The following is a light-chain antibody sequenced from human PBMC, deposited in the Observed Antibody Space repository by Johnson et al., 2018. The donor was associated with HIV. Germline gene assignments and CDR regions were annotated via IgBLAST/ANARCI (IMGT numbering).Light chain of an antibody. Sequence: QSILTKPPSVSAAPGQKVTISCSGSSSNIGNNYVSWYQQLPGTAPKLLIYDNNKPPSGIPDRFSGSKSGTSATLGITGLQTGDETDYYCGTWYSSLSAGGVFGTGTKVTVL. CDR3: GTWYSSLSAGGV. V-gene: IGLV1-51*01. J-gene: IGLJ1*01. CDR2: DNN. CDR1: SSNIGNNY.